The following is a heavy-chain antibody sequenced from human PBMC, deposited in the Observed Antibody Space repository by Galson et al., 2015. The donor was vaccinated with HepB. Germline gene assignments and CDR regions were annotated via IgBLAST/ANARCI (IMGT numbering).Heavy chain of an antibody. CDR3: ARGSKTTPTFDY. D-gene: IGHD2-15*01. Sequence: ETLSLTCTVSGGSISSYYWSWIRQPAGKGLEWIGRIYTSGSTNYNPSLKSRVTMSIDTSKNQFSLKLSSVTAADTAVYYCARGSKTTPTFDYWGQGTLVTVSS. J-gene: IGHJ4*02. V-gene: IGHV4-4*07. CDR1: GGSISSYY. CDR2: IYTSGST.